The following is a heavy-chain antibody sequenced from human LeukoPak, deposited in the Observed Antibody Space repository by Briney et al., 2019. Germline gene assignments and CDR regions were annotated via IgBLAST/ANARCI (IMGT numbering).Heavy chain of an antibody. CDR2: ISGSGGST. CDR3: AKAGGYGSGSPKTPNSY. J-gene: IGHJ4*02. Sequence: QAGGSLRLSCAASGFTFSSYAMSWVRQAPGKGLEWVSAISGSGGSTYYADSVKGRFTISRDNSKNTLYLQMNSLRAEDTAVYYCAKAGGYGSGSPKTPNSYWGQGTLVTVSS. V-gene: IGHV3-23*01. CDR1: GFTFSSYA. D-gene: IGHD3-10*01.